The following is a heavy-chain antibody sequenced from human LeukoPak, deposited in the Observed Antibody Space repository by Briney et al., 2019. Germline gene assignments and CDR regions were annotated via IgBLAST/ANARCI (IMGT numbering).Heavy chain of an antibody. CDR3: ARETYSSSLGVDP. CDR1: GGTFSSYA. CDR2: IIPIFGTA. Sequence: SVKVSCKASGGTFSSYAISWVRQAPGQGLEWMGGIIPIFGTANYAQKFQGRVTITADESTSTAYMELSSLRSGDTAVYYCARETYSSSLGVDPWGQGTLVTVSS. D-gene: IGHD6-13*01. V-gene: IGHV1-69*13. J-gene: IGHJ5*02.